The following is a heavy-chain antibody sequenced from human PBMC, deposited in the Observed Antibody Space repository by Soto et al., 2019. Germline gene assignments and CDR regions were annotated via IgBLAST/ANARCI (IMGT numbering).Heavy chain of an antibody. V-gene: IGHV4-28*03. CDR1: GYSISSSNW. CDR3: ARVLYYYDSSGYYGGADAFDI. J-gene: IGHJ3*02. CDR2: IYYSGST. Sequence: SETLSLTCAVSGYSISSSNWWGWIRQPPGKGLEWIGYIYYSGSTNYNPSLKSRVTISVDTSKNQFSLKLSSVTAADTAVYYCARVLYYYDSSGYYGGADAFDIWGQGTMVTVSS. D-gene: IGHD3-22*01.